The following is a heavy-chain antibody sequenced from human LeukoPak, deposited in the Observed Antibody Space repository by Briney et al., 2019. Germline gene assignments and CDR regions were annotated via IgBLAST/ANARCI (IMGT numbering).Heavy chain of an antibody. D-gene: IGHD2-8*02. Sequence: GGSLRLSCAASGFTFSGYAMHWVRQAPGKGLEWVAVISYDGSNKYYADSVKGRFTISRDNSKNTLYPQMNSLRAEDTAVYYCARKEAAWWNWFDPWGQGTLVTVSS. CDR3: ARKEAAWWNWFDP. CDR1: GFTFSGYA. CDR2: ISYDGSNK. V-gene: IGHV3-30-3*01. J-gene: IGHJ5*02.